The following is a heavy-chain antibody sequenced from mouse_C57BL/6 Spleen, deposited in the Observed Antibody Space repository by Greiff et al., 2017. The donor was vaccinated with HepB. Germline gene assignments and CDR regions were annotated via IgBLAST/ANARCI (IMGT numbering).Heavy chain of an antibody. CDR1: GYTFTDYY. V-gene: IGHV1-76*01. CDR2: IYPGSGNT. J-gene: IGHJ4*01. CDR3: ARRGFYYYGSSYLYYAMDY. Sequence: VQLQQSGAELVRPGASVKLSCKASGYTFTDYYINWVKQRPGQGLEWIARIYPGSGNTYYNEKFKGKATLTAEKSSSTAYMQLSSLTSEDSAVYFCARRGFYYYGSSYLYYAMDYWGQGTSVTVSS. D-gene: IGHD1-1*01.